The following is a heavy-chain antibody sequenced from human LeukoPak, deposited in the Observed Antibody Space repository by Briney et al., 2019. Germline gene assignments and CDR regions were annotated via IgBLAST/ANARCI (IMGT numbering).Heavy chain of an antibody. CDR3: KRRPAGLAGWFFVL. V-gene: IGHV5-51*01. J-gene: IGHJ2*01. Sequence: PGESLQISCEASGYTFTTYWIAWVRQMPGKGLEWMGIIYPDDSDTRYCPSFEGQVTISVDKSISTAYRQWSSLKASDTAMYYCKRRPAGLAGWFFVLWGRGTLVSVSS. CDR1: GYTFTTYW. CDR2: IYPDDSDT. D-gene: IGHD2-15*01.